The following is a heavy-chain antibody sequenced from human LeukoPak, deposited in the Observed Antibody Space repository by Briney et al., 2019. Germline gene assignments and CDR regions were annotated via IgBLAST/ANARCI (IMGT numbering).Heavy chain of an antibody. CDR3: AKDPPHVSWLFDY. CDR2: ITNSGGTT. Sequence: PGGSLRLSCAASGFTFSSYAMSWVRQAPGKGLEWVSAITNSGGTTYYADSVKGRFTISRDNSKNTPYLQMNSLRAEDTAVYYCAKDPPHVSWLFDYWGQGTLVTVSS. J-gene: IGHJ4*02. V-gene: IGHV3-23*01. CDR1: GFTFSSYA. D-gene: IGHD3-16*01.